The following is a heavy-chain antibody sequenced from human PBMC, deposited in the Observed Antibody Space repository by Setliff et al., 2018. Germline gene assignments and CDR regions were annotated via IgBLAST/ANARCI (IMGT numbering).Heavy chain of an antibody. Sequence: SETLSLTCAVSGYSISSGYYWGWSRQPPEKGLEWVGSIYNSGSTYYNPSLMSRVTISVDTSKNQFSLKLSSVTAAETAVYYCARRASSSGWFPFDYWGKGTLVTVSS. CDR1: GYSISSGYY. J-gene: IGHJ4*02. CDR3: ARRASSSGWFPFDY. CDR2: IYNSGST. V-gene: IGHV4-38-2*01. D-gene: IGHD6-13*01.